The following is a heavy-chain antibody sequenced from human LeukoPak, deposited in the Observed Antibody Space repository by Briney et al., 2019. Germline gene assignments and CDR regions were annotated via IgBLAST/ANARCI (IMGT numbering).Heavy chain of an antibody. Sequence: PGRSLRLSCAASGFTFSSYGMHWVRQAPGKGLEWVAVIWYDGSNKYYADSVKGRFTISRDNSKNTLYLQMNSLRAEDTAVYYCAREGGYDLLVAADDAFDIWGQGTMVTVSS. J-gene: IGHJ3*02. CDR3: AREGGYDLLVAADDAFDI. V-gene: IGHV3-33*08. D-gene: IGHD5-12*01. CDR1: GFTFSSYG. CDR2: IWYDGSNK.